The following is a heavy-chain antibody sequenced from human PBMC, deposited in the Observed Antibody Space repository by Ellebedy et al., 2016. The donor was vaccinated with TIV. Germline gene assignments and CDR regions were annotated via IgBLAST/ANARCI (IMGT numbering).Heavy chain of an antibody. Sequence: ASVKVSXXASGYTFTSYDINWVRQATGQGLEWMGWMNPNSGNTGYAQKFQGRVTMTRNTSISTAYMELSSLRSEDTAVYYCARDDFDYGGNGDYWGQGTLVTVSS. CDR3: ARDDFDYGGNGDY. J-gene: IGHJ4*02. V-gene: IGHV1-8*01. CDR1: GYTFTSYD. D-gene: IGHD4-23*01. CDR2: MNPNSGNT.